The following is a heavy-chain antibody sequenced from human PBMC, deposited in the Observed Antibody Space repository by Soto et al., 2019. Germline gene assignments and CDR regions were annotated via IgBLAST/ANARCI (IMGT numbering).Heavy chain of an antibody. J-gene: IGHJ1*01. CDR2: ISSSSSTI. Sequence: GGSLRLSCAASGFTFSSYSITWVRQAPGKWLEWVSYISSSSSTIYYADSVKGRFPISSANAKNSLYLQMNSLKAEDTAVYYYARERNLWPGDPECFLHWGQGTIGTVS. CDR3: ARERNLWPGDPECFLH. V-gene: IGHV3-48*01. D-gene: IGHD4-17*01. CDR1: GFTFSSYS.